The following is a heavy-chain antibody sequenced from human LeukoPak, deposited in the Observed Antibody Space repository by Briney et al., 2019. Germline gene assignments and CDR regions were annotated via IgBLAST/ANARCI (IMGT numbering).Heavy chain of an antibody. V-gene: IGHV3-23*01. D-gene: IGHD3-10*01. CDR2: ISGSGGST. Sequence: GGSLRLSCAASGFTFSSYAMSWVRQAPGKGLEWVSAISGSGGSTYYADSVKGRFTISRDNSKNTLYLQMNSLRAEDTAVYYCAKDGYGSGSYMDYYFDYWGQGTLVTVSS. CDR3: AKDGYGSGSYMDYYFDY. CDR1: GFTFSSYA. J-gene: IGHJ4*02.